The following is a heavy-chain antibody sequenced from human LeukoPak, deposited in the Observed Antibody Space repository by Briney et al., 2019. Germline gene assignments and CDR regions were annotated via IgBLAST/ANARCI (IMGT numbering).Heavy chain of an antibody. CDR2: IYHSGST. CDR3: ASSFRRYYDFWSGQIDY. D-gene: IGHD3-3*01. V-gene: IGHV4-31*03. Sequence: SQTLSLTCTVSNGSISSVGYYWSWIRQNPGKGLEFIGYIYHSGSTYYNPSLKSRVTISVDTSKNQFSLKLSSVTAADTAVYYCASSFRRYYDFWSGQIDYWGQGTLVTVSS. CDR1: NGSISSVGYY. J-gene: IGHJ4*02.